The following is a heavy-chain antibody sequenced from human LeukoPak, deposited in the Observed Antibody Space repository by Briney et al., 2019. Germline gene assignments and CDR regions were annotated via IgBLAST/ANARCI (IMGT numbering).Heavy chain of an antibody. V-gene: IGHV4-59*08. CDR1: GGSISSYY. CDR3: ARFNCSSTSCYEVFDY. CDR2: IFYSGST. D-gene: IGHD2-2*01. J-gene: IGHJ4*02. Sequence: PSETLSLTCTVSGGSISSYYWSWIRQPPGKGLEWIGYIFYSGSTNYNPSLKSRVTISVDTSKNQFSLKLSSVTAADTAVYYCARFNCSSTSCYEVFDYWGQGTLVTVSS.